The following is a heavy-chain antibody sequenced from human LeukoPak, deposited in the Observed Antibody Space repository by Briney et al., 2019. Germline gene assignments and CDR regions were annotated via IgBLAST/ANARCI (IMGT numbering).Heavy chain of an antibody. CDR1: GFTFSSYW. V-gene: IGHV3-74*01. CDR2: INSDGSST. CDR3: AKDFYYYETTTLGH. Sequence: AGGSLRLSCAASGFTFSSYWMHWVRQAPGKGLVWVSRINSDGSSTSYADSVKGRFTISRDNSKNTLYLQMNSLRAEDTAVYYCAKDFYYYETTTLGHWGQGTLVTVSS. J-gene: IGHJ4*02. D-gene: IGHD3-22*01.